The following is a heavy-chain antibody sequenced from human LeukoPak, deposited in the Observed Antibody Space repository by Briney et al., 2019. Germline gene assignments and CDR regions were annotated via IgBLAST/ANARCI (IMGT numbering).Heavy chain of an antibody. J-gene: IGHJ6*02. Sequence: SGGSLRLPCAASGFTFSSYSMNWVRQAPGKGLEWVSSISSSSSYIYYADSVKGRFTISRDNAKNSLYLQMNSLRAEDTAVYYCARDWAGYGMDVWGQGTTVTVSS. V-gene: IGHV3-21*01. CDR3: ARDWAGYGMDV. D-gene: IGHD7-27*01. CDR1: GFTFSSYS. CDR2: ISSSSSYI.